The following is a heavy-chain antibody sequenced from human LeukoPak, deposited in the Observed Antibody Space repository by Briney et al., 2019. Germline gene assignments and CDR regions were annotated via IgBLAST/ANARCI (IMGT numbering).Heavy chain of an antibody. J-gene: IGHJ4*02. CDR2: IYYSGRT. CDR3: ARGEGTPTAAGTIDY. D-gene: IGHD6-13*01. Sequence: PSETLSLTCTVSGGSISNYYWIWIRQPPGKGLEWIGYIYYSGRTAFNPSLKSRVTISVDTSKNQFSLKMTSVTAADTAVYYCARGEGTPTAAGTIDYWGQGTLVTVSS. CDR1: GGSISNYY. V-gene: IGHV4-59*01.